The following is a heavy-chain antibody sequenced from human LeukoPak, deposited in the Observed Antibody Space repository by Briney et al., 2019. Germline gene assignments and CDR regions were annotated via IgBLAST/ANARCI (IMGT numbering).Heavy chain of an antibody. J-gene: IGHJ6*02. CDR3: AGGTGGGYYYYGMDV. D-gene: IGHD2-15*01. CDR2: ISAYNGNT. Sequence: GASVKVSRKASGYTFTSYGISWVRQAPGQGLEWMGWISAYNGNTNYAQKLQGRVTMTTDTSTSTAYMELRSLRSDDTAVYYCAGGTGGGYYYYGMDVWGQGTTVTVSS. CDR1: GYTFTSYG. V-gene: IGHV1-18*01.